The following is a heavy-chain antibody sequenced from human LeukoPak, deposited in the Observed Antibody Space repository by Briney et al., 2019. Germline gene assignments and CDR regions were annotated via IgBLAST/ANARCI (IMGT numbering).Heavy chain of an antibody. Sequence: GGSLRLSCAASGFTFSSYAMHWVRQAPGKGLEYVSAISSNGGSTYYANSVKGRFTISRDNAKNSLYLQMNSLRAEDTAVYYCATGDYGAFDIWGQGTMVTVSS. CDR2: ISSNGGST. CDR1: GFTFSSYA. CDR3: ATGDYGAFDI. V-gene: IGHV3-64*01. J-gene: IGHJ3*02. D-gene: IGHD4-17*01.